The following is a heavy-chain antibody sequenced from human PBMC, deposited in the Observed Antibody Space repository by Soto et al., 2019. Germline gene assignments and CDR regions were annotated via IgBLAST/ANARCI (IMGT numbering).Heavy chain of an antibody. J-gene: IGHJ6*02. D-gene: IGHD3-9*01. CDR1: GFTFSDYY. CDR3: ARGRYFDWSDNPNYYYGMDV. Sequence: QVQLVESGGGLVKPGGSLRLSCAASGFTFSDYYMSWIRQAPGKGLEWVSYISSSSSYTNYADSVKGRFTISRDNAKNSLYLQMNSLRAEDTAVYYCARGRYFDWSDNPNYYYGMDVWGQGTTVTVSS. CDR2: ISSSSSYT. V-gene: IGHV3-11*06.